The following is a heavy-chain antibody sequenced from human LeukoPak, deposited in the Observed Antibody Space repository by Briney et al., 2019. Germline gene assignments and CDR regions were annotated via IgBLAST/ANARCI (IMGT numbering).Heavy chain of an antibody. V-gene: IGHV1-69*01. Sequence: SVKFSCKASGGTFSSYAISWVRQAPGQGLEWMGGIIPIFGTANYAQKFQGRVTITADESTSTAYMELSSLRSEDTAVYYCARDSGYYDSSGYSPDYWGQGTLVTVSS. J-gene: IGHJ4*02. CDR2: IIPIFGTA. CDR1: GGTFSSYA. D-gene: IGHD3-22*01. CDR3: ARDSGYYDSSGYSPDY.